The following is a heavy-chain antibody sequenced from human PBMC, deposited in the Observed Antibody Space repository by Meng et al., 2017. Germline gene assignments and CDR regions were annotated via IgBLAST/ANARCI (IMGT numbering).Heavy chain of an antibody. V-gene: IGHV7-4-1*02. D-gene: IGHD2-21*02. CDR2: INTNTGNP. J-gene: IGHJ6*02. CDR1: VYTFTSYA. CDR3: ARKPALAYCGGDCRNYYYGMDV. Sequence: ASVKVSCKASVYTFTSYAMNWVRQAPGQGLEWMGWINTNTGNPTYAQGFTGRFVFSLDTSVSTAYLQISSLKAEDTAVYYCARKPALAYCGGDCRNYYYGMDVWGQGTTVTVSS.